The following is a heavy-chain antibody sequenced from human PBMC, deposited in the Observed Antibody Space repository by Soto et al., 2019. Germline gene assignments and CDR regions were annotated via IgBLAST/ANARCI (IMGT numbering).Heavy chain of an antibody. J-gene: IGHJ4*02. V-gene: IGHV3-48*02. Sequence: GGSLRLSCVASGFSLANYPMNWVRQTPGKGLEWISYSSPRGDTIYYADSVEGRFTISRDNARNSLSLHMSSLRDEDSALYYCAKGPHTNVGWPYYFESWGQGVPVTVAS. CDR3: AKGPHTNVGWPYYFES. CDR1: GFSLANYP. CDR2: SSPRGDTI. D-gene: IGHD6-19*01.